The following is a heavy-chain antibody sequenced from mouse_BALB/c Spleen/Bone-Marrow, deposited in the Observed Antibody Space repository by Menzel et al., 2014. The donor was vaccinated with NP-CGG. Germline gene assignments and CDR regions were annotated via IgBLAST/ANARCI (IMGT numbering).Heavy chain of an antibody. D-gene: IGHD1-1*01. CDR1: GYAFTNCL. J-gene: IGHJ4*01. Sequence: QVQLQQSGAELVRPGTSVKVSCKASGYAFTNCLIEWVKQRPGQGLEWIGVIDPRSGGTDYNEKFKGKAPLTADTSSSTAYMQLNSLTSGDSAVYFCARGGITTVVPYSMDYWGQGTSVTVSS. CDR3: ARGGITTVVPYSMDY. V-gene: IGHV1-54*03. CDR2: IDPRSGGT.